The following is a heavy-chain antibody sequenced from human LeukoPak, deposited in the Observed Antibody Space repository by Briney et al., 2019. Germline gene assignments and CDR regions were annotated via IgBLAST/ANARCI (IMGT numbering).Heavy chain of an antibody. CDR2: ISGSGRGGRT. V-gene: IGHV3-23*01. J-gene: IGHJ4*02. Sequence: GGSLRLSCAASGFTFNTYAMSWVRQAPGKGLEWVSNISGSGRGGRTYYADSVKGRFTISRDNSKNTLYLQMSSLRAEDTAVYYCAKSGLNRFDYWGQGTLVTVSS. D-gene: IGHD2-15*01. CDR3: AKSGLNRFDY. CDR1: GFTFNTYA.